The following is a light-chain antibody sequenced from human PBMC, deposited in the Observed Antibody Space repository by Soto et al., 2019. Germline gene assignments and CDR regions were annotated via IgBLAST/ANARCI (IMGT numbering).Light chain of an antibody. J-gene: IGLJ2*01. V-gene: IGLV6-57*04. CDR3: QSYDSSTVV. CDR2: EYN. CDR1: SGSIASNY. Sequence: NFMLTQPHSVSESPGKTVTISCTRSSGSIASNYVQWYQQRPGSAPTTVIYEYNQRPSGVPDRFSGTIDSSSNSASLTISGLKTEDEADYYWQSYDSSTVVFGGGTKLTVL.